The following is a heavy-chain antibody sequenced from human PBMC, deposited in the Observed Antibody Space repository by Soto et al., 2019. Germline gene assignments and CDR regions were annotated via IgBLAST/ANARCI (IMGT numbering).Heavy chain of an antibody. D-gene: IGHD1-26*01. V-gene: IGHV4-59*04. J-gene: IGHJ5*02. CDR3: ATQEVGGSYVYTFDP. Sequence: TSETLSLTCTVSGASISGNYWSWIRQPPGKGLEWIGYIYDSGSTYYSPSLKSRVTISVDTSKNHFSLKLSSVTAADTAVYYCATQEVGGSYVYTFDPWGQGTLVTVSS. CDR2: IYDSGST. CDR1: GASISGNY.